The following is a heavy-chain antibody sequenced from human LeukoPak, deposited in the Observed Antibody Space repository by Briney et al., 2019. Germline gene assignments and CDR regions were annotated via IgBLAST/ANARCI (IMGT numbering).Heavy chain of an antibody. CDR3: ERLIVVVPAAMYAFDY. D-gene: IGHD2-2*01. J-gene: IGHJ4*02. V-gene: IGHV2-70*11. CDR1: GFSLSTSGMC. Sequence: SGPALVKPTQTLTLTCTFSGFSLSTSGMCVSWIRQPPGKALEWLARIDWDDDKYYSTSLKTRLTISKDTSKNQVVLTMTNMDPVDTATYYCERLIVVVPAAMYAFDYWGQGTLVTVSS. CDR2: IDWDDDK.